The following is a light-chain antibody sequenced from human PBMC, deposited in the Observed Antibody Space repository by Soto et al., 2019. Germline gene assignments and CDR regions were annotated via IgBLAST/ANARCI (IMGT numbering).Light chain of an antibody. CDR3: QQHYNWPPLT. CDR2: DAS. Sequence: EIVLTQSPGTLSLSPGERATLSCRASQSVSSYLAWYQQQPGQAPRLLIYDASNRATGIPARFSGSGSGPDFTLTISSLQAEDFAVYYCQQHYNWPPLTFGRGTKVEIK. J-gene: IGKJ4*01. CDR1: QSVSSY. V-gene: IGKV3-11*01.